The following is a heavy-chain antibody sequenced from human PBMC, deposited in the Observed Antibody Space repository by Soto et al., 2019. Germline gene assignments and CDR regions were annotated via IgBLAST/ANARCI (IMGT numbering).Heavy chain of an antibody. CDR1: GGSISSSSYY. D-gene: IGHD3-10*01. CDR2: IYYSGST. CDR3: ARHDMVRGVIIPKLFDY. J-gene: IGHJ4*02. V-gene: IGHV4-39*01. Sequence: SETLSLTCTVSGGSISSSSYYWGWIRQPPGKGLEWIGSIYYSGSTYYNPSLKSRVTISVDTSKNQFSLKLSSVTAADTAVYYCARHDMVRGVIIPKLFDYWGQGTLVTVSS.